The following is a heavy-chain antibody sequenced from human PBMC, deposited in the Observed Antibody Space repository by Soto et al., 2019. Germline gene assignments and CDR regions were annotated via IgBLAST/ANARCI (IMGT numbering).Heavy chain of an antibody. V-gene: IGHV3-7*03. J-gene: IGHJ4*02. CDR2: IKEDGSDK. CDR3: ARELDY. CDR1: GLTFSSYW. Sequence: GGSLRLSCEVSGLTFSSYWMSWVRQAPGKGLEWVANIKEDGSDKYYVDSVKGRFTISRDNAKKSLYLQMNSLRAEDTAVYYCARELDYWGQGTLVTVSS.